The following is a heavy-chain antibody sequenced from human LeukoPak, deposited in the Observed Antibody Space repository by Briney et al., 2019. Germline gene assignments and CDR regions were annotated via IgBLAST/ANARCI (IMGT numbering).Heavy chain of an antibody. CDR2: IYYSGST. CDR3: ARDPSSVAINDY. CDR1: GGSISGSSYY. V-gene: IGHV4-39*07. J-gene: IGHJ4*02. Sequence: SETLSLTCTVSGGSISGSSYYWGWIRQPPGKGLEWIGSIYYSGSTYYNPSLKSRVTISVDTSKNQFSLKLSSVTAADTAVYYCARDPSSVAINDYWGQGTLVTVSS. D-gene: IGHD6-19*01.